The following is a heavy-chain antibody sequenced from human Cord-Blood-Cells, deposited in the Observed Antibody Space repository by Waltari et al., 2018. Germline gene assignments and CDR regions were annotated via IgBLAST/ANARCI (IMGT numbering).Heavy chain of an antibody. J-gene: IGHJ4*02. Sequence: EVQLVESGGGLVKPGGSLRLSCAASGFTFSNAWMSWVRQAPGKGLEWVGRIKSKTDGGTTDYAAPVKGRFTISRDDSKNTLYLQRNSLKTEDTAVYYCTTDVVDCSGGSCYYFDYWGQGTLVTVSS. CDR3: TTDVVDCSGGSCYYFDY. CDR2: IKSKTDGGTT. D-gene: IGHD2-15*01. CDR1: GFTFSNAW. V-gene: IGHV3-15*01.